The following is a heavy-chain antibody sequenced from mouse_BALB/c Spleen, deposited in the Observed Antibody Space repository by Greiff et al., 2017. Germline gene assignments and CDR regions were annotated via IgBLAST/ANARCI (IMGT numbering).Heavy chain of an antibody. Sequence: EVKLMESGGDLVKPGGSLKLSCAASGFTFSSYGMSWVRQTPDKRLEWVATISSGGSYTYYPDSVKGRFTISRDNAKNTLYLQMSSLKSEDTAMYYCARHETERYFDVWGAGTTVTVSS. CDR1: GFTFSSYG. J-gene: IGHJ1*01. V-gene: IGHV5-6*01. CDR3: ARHETERYFDV. CDR2: ISSGGSYT.